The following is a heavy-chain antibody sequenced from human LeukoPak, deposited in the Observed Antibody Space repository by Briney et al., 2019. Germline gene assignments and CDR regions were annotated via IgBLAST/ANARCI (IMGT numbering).Heavy chain of an antibody. CDR1: EFTFVRYA. D-gene: IGHD4-17*01. J-gene: IGHJ4*02. CDR3: ARGFRSVTTWGYFDY. Sequence: PGGSLRLSCAASEFTFVRYAMNWVRQAPGKGLEWVSYISSSSFKIGYADSVKGRFTISRDNSRNTLSLQMNSLRVDDTAVYYCARGFRSVTTWGYFDYWGQGALVTVSS. V-gene: IGHV3-48*01. CDR2: ISSSSFKI.